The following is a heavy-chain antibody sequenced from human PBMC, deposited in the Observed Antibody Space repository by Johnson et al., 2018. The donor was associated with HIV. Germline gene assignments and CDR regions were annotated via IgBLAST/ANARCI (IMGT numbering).Heavy chain of an antibody. J-gene: IGHJ3*02. CDR3: ARDIFYTDTAFDI. Sequence: MLLVESGGGVVQPGGSLRLSCAASGFTFDDYGMSWVRQAPGKGLEWVSGINWNGGSTGYADSVKGRFTISRDNAKTSLYLQMNSLRAEDTALYYCARDIFYTDTAFDIWGQGTMVTVSS. V-gene: IGHV3-20*04. CDR2: INWNGGST. CDR1: GFTFDDYG.